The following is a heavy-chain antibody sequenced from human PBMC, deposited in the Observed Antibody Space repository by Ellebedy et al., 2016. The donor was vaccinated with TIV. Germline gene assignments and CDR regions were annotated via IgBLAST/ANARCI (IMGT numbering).Heavy chain of an antibody. CDR1: GFTLSSYW. Sequence: PGGSLRPSCAASGFTLSSYWMSWVRQAPGKGLEWVANIKQDGSEKYYVDSVKGRFTISRDNAKNSLCLQMNGLRAEDTAVYYCARGYASPNDWGQGTLVTVSS. CDR3: ARGYASPND. CDR2: IKQDGSEK. D-gene: IGHD2-15*01. J-gene: IGHJ4*02. V-gene: IGHV3-7*01.